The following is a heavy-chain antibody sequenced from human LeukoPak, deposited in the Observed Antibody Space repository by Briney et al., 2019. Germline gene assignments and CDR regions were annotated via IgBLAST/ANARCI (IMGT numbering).Heavy chain of an antibody. CDR3: ARDLRQWLPPDWFDP. CDR2: IKQDGSEK. V-gene: IGHV3-7*01. Sequence: PGGSLRLSCAASGFTFSSYWMCWVRQAPGKGLEWVANIKQDGSEKYYVDSVKGRFTISRDNAKNSLYLQMNSLRAEDTAVYYCARDLRQWLPPDWFDPWGQGTLVTVSS. D-gene: IGHD6-19*01. CDR1: GFTFSSYW. J-gene: IGHJ5*02.